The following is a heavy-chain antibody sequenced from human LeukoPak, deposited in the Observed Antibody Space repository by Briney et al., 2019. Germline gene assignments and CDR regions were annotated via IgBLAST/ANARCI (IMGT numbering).Heavy chain of an antibody. CDR2: ISGSGGST. V-gene: IGHV3-23*01. Sequence: GGSLRLSCAASGFTFSSYATSWVRQAPGRGLEWVSAISGSGGSTYYADSVKGRFTISRDNSKNTLYLQMNSLRAEDTAVYYCAKAPLRAGYWYFDLWGRGTLVTVSS. D-gene: IGHD1-14*01. CDR1: GFTFSSYA. CDR3: AKAPLRAGYWYFDL. J-gene: IGHJ2*01.